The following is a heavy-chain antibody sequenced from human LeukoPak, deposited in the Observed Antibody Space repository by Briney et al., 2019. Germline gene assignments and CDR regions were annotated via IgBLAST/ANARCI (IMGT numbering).Heavy chain of an antibody. CDR3: ARGSSDGAYYYYGMDV. V-gene: IGHV4-34*01. D-gene: IGHD3-10*01. J-gene: IGHJ6*04. CDR2: INHSGST. CDR1: GGSFSGYY. Sequence: SETLSLTCAVYGGSFSGYYWSWIRQPPGKGLEWIGEINHSGSTNYNPSLKSRVTISVDTSKNQFSLMLSSVTAADTAVYYCARGSSDGAYYYYGMDVWGKGTTGTVSS.